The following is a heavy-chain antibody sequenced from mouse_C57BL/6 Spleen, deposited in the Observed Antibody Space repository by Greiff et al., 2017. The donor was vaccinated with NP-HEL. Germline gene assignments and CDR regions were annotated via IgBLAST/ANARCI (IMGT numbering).Heavy chain of an antibody. Sequence: EVQVVESGPGLVKPSQSLSLTCSVTGYSITSGYYWNWIRQFPGNKLEWMGYISYDGSNNYNPSLKNRISITRDTSKNQFFLKLNSVTTEDTATYYCAREPSPYAMDYWGQGTSVTVSS. V-gene: IGHV3-6*01. J-gene: IGHJ4*01. CDR3: AREPSPYAMDY. CDR2: ISYDGSN. CDR1: GYSITSGYY.